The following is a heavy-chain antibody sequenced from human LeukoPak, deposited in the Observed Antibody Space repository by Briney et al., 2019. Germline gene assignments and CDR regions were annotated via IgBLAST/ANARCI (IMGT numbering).Heavy chain of an antibody. CDR2: ISIIGDGT. CDR1: GFTFSSHA. J-gene: IGHJ4*02. Sequence: GGSLRLSWSVSGFTFSSHAMPGVRPAPGKGLHGVSSISIIGDGTYYEDAVKGRFTISRANYKNTLYLKMNSLRDEDTDVYYCANEIRPNDYWGQGTLVTVSS. V-gene: IGHV3-23*01. CDR3: ANEIRPNDY.